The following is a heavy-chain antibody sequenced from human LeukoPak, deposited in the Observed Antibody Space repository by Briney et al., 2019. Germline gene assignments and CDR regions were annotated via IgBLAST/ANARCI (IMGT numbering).Heavy chain of an antibody. Sequence: SETLSLTCTVSGGSISSYSWSWIRQPPGKGLEWIGYIYYTGSTNYNPSLKSRVTISVDTSKNQFSLKLSSVTAADTAVYYCARGSSSGWYPFAYWGQGTLVTVSS. CDR1: GGSISSYS. J-gene: IGHJ4*02. V-gene: IGHV4-59*01. D-gene: IGHD6-19*01. CDR2: IYYTGST. CDR3: ARGSSSGWYPFAY.